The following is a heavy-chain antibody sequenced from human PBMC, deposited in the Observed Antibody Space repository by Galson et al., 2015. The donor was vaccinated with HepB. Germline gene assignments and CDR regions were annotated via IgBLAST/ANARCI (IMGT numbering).Heavy chain of an antibody. D-gene: IGHD2-2*01. V-gene: IGHV5-51*01. Sequence: QSGAEVKKPGESLKISCKGSGYSFTSYWIGWVRQMPGKGLEWMGIIYLGDSDTRYSPSFQGQVTISADKSISTAYLQWSSLKASDTAMYYCARALERYCSSTSCSYFDPWGQGTLVTVSS. CDR2: IYLGDSDT. CDR1: GYSFTSYW. J-gene: IGHJ5*02. CDR3: ARALERYCSSTSCSYFDP.